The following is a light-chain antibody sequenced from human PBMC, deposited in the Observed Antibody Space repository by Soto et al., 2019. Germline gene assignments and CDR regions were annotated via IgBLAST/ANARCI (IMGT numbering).Light chain of an antibody. Sequence: VVTQSPATLSVSPGERATLSCRASQSVSNNLAWYQHKPGRPPRLLIYGASTRASGIPARFSGSGSGTEFTLTISSLQSEDFAVYYCQQYNNWPLTFGGGTKVDIK. J-gene: IGKJ4*02. V-gene: IGKV3-15*01. CDR2: GAS. CDR1: QSVSNN. CDR3: QQYNNWPLT.